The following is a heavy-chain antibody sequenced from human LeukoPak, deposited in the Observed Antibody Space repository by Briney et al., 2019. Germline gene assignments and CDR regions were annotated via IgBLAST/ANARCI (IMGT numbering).Heavy chain of an antibody. V-gene: IGHV3-15*01. CDR1: GFTFSNAW. J-gene: IGHJ4*02. CDR2: IKSKTGGGTT. CDR3: ATDWTGYYDSSGYYYHEGY. D-gene: IGHD3-22*01. Sequence: PGGSLRLSCAASGFTFSNAWVSWVRQAPGKGLEWVGRIKSKTGGGTTDYAAPVKGRFTISRDDSKNTLYLQMNSLKTEDTAVYYCATDWTGYYDSSGYYYHEGYWGQGTLVTVSS.